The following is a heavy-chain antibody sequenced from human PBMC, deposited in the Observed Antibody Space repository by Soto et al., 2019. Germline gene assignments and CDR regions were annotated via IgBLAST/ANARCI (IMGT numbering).Heavy chain of an antibody. CDR1: GGTFSSYA. V-gene: IGHV1-69*06. J-gene: IGHJ4*02. CDR3: ARYPLSPRYDSSGYYRGDYYFDY. D-gene: IGHD3-22*01. Sequence: QVQLVQSGAEVKKPGSSVKVSCKASGGTFSSYAISWVRQAPGQGLEWMGGIIPIFGTANYAQKFQGRVTITADKSTSTAYMELSSLRSEDTAVYYCARYPLSPRYDSSGYYRGDYYFDYWGQGTLVTVSS. CDR2: IIPIFGTA.